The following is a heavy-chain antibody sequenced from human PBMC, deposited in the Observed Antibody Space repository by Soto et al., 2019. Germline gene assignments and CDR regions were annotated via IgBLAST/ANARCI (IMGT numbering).Heavy chain of an antibody. CDR1: GGSISSASYY. J-gene: IGHJ4*02. Sequence: SKTLSLTCTVSGGSISSASYYWGWIRQPPGKGLEWIGNVFYTGSTYYNPSLKSRVTVSIDTSKNQLSLKVSSETAADTAVYYCARQLEEWFGSSAIDYWGQGTLVTVSS. D-gene: IGHD3-10*01. CDR3: ARQLEEWFGSSAIDY. CDR2: VFYTGST. V-gene: IGHV4-39*01.